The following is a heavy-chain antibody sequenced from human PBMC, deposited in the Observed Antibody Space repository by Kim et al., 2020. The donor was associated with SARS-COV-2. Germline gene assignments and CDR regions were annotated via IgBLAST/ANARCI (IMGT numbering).Heavy chain of an antibody. CDR3: ARPGTYYYDSSGYYSDY. CDR1: GYSFTSYW. J-gene: IGHJ4*02. D-gene: IGHD3-22*01. CDR2: IDPSDSYT. Sequence: GESLKISCKGSGYSFTSYWISWVRQMPGKGLEWMGRIDPSDSYTNYSPSFQGHVTISADKSISTAYLQWSSLKASDTAMYYCARPGTYYYDSSGYYSDYWGQGTLVTVSS. V-gene: IGHV5-10-1*01.